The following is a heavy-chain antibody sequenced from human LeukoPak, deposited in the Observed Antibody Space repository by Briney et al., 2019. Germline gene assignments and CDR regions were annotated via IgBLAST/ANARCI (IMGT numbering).Heavy chain of an antibody. CDR1: GGSISSGGYY. V-gene: IGHV4-30-2*01. CDR2: IYHSGST. J-gene: IGHJ4*02. D-gene: IGHD4-17*01. Sequence: SQTLSLTCTVSGGSISSGGYYWSWIRQPPGKGLEWIGYIYHSGSTYYNPSLKSRVTISVDRSKNQFSLKLSSVTAADTAVYYCARHRTRGSTVPTGRGYYFDYWGQGTLVTVSS. CDR3: ARHRTRGSTVPTGRGYYFDY.